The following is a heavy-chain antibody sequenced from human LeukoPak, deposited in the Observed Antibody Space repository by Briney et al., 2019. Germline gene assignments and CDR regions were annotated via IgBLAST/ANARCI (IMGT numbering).Heavy chain of an antibody. Sequence: GGSLRLSCAASGFTFSSYAMSWVRQAPGKGLEWVSAISGSGGSTYYADSVKGRFTISRDNSKNTLYLQMNGLRAEDTAVYYCAKDGYYDFWSGYYYGSGGFRGMDVWGQGTTVTVSS. CDR2: ISGSGGST. CDR1: GFTFSSYA. CDR3: AKDGYYDFWSGYYYGSGGFRGMDV. V-gene: IGHV3-23*01. J-gene: IGHJ6*02. D-gene: IGHD3-3*01.